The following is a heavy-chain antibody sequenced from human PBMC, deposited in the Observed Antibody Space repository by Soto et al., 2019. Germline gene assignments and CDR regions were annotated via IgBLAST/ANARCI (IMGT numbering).Heavy chain of an antibody. J-gene: IGHJ5*02. CDR3: ARTFREQLVRNWFDP. V-gene: IGHV1-69*13. CDR1: GGTFSSYA. Sequence: SVKVACKASGGTFSSYAISWVRQAPGQGLEWMGGIIPIFGTANYAQKFQGRVTITADESTSTAYMELSSLRSEDTAVYYCARTFREQLVRNWFDPWGQGTLVTVSS. D-gene: IGHD6-13*01. CDR2: IIPIFGTA.